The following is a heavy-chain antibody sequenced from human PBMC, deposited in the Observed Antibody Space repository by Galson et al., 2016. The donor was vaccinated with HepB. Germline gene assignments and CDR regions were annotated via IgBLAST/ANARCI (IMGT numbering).Heavy chain of an antibody. Sequence: SLRLSCAASGFIFSTYAMSWVRQAPGKGLEWVSAISGSGDSTYYADSVRGRFTISRDNSKNTLYLQMNSLRGADTAVYYCAKGRADLTDYYYYGMDGWGHGTTVTVSS. CDR3: AKGRADLTDYYYYGMDG. J-gene: IGHJ6*02. V-gene: IGHV3-23*01. CDR1: GFIFSTYA. CDR2: ISGSGDST. D-gene: IGHD4/OR15-4a*01.